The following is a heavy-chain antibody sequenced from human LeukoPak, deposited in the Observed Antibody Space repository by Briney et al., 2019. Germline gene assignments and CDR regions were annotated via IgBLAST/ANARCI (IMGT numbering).Heavy chain of an antibody. CDR1: GGSISSYY. CDR3: ARDGGYYDFWSGYYNWFDP. Sequence: SETLSLTCTVSGGSISSYYWSWIRQPAGKGLEWIGRIYTSGSTNYNPSLKSRVTMSVDTSKNQFSLKLSSVTAADTAVYYCARDGGYYDFWSGYYNWFDPWGQGTLVTVSS. J-gene: IGHJ5*02. V-gene: IGHV4-4*07. CDR2: IYTSGST. D-gene: IGHD3-3*01.